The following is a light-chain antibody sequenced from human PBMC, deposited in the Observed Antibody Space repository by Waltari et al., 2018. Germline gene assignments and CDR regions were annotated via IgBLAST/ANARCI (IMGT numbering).Light chain of an antibody. CDR3: QQDYTTPFT. Sequence: DIQMTQSPSSLSASVGDRVTVTCRASQGINKALSWYQQKPGKAPTLLIYAASSLQTGVSSRFSGSGSCTDVTLTISSLQPEDVATYYYQQDYTTPFTFGPGTKLDIK. V-gene: IGKV1-NL1*01. CDR2: AAS. CDR1: QGINKA. J-gene: IGKJ3*01.